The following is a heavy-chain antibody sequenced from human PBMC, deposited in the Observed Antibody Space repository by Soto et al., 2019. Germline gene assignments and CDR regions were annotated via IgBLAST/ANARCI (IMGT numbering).Heavy chain of an antibody. CDR1: GGTFRSYS. D-gene: IGHD3-16*02. CDR3: ARPDQGRYPYTPHYYYDLEV. V-gene: IGHV1-69*13. J-gene: IGHJ6*02. CDR2: IIPIFDIT. Sequence: VKVSCKASGGTFRSYSISWVRQAPGQGLEWMGGIIPIFDITNYAQKFQGRVTITADESTSTAYMELSSLGSDDTAVYYCARPDQGRYPYTPHYYYDLEVWGQGTTVTSP.